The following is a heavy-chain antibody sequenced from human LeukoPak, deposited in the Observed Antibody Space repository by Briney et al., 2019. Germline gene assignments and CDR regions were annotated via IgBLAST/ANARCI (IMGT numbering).Heavy chain of an antibody. CDR3: ARVMEHLVPAATKSFDY. Sequence: SETLSLTCAVYGGSFSGYYWGWIRQPPGKGLEWIGSIYHSGSTYYNPSLKSRVTISVDTSKNQFSLKLSSVTAADTAVYYCARVMEHLVPAATKSFDYWGQGTLVTVSS. J-gene: IGHJ4*02. V-gene: IGHV4-38-2*01. CDR2: IYHSGST. CDR1: GGSFSGYY. D-gene: IGHD2-2*01.